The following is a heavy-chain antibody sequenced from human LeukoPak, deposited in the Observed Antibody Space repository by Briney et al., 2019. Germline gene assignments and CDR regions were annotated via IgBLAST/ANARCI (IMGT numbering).Heavy chain of an antibody. J-gene: IGHJ4*02. CDR1: GFTFDDYA. Sequence: GGSLRLSCAASGFTFDDYAMRWVRQAPGKGLEWVSLISWDGGSTYYADSVKGRFTISRDNSKNSLYLQMNSLRAEDTALYYCAKDMGRGRGVIAFDYWGQGTLVTVSS. CDR3: AKDMGRGRGVIAFDY. D-gene: IGHD3-10*01. CDR2: ISWDGGST. V-gene: IGHV3-43D*03.